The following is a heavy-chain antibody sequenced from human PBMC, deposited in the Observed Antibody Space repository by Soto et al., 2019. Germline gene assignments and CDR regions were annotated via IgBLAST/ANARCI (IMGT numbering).Heavy chain of an antibody. Sequence: SETLSLTCAVSGGSISSGGYSWSWIRQPPGKGLEWIGYIYHSESTYYNPSLKSRVTISVDRSKNQFSLKLSSVTAADTAVYYCASSPDIVATCFDYWGQGTLVTVSS. J-gene: IGHJ4*02. CDR2: IYHSEST. D-gene: IGHD5-12*01. CDR1: GGSISSGGYS. CDR3: ASSPDIVATCFDY. V-gene: IGHV4-30-2*01.